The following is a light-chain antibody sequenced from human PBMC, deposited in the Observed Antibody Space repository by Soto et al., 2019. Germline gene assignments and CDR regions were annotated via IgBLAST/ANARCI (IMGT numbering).Light chain of an antibody. V-gene: IGKV1-5*01. CDR1: QSISIW. Sequence: DIQLTQSPSTLSASVGDRVTITCRASQSISIWLAWYQQRPGKAPKLLIYDASSLQSGVPPRFSGSGSGTEFTLTLSSLQPDDFVPYYCQRCGPAYTFGQWTKLE. J-gene: IGKJ2*01. CDR3: QRCGPAYT. CDR2: DAS.